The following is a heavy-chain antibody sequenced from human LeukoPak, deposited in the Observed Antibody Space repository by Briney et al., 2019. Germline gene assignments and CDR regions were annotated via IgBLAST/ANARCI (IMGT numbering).Heavy chain of an antibody. CDR2: INWNGGST. D-gene: IGHD3-22*01. CDR1: GFNSDDYG. Sequence: GGSLRLSCAASGFNSDDYGMSWVRQAPGKGLEWVSGINWNGGSTGYADSVKGRFTISRDNSKNTLYLQMNSLRAEDTAVYYCAKDPKTYYYDSSGSSDWGQGTLVTVSS. J-gene: IGHJ4*02. CDR3: AKDPKTYYYDSSGSSD. V-gene: IGHV3-20*04.